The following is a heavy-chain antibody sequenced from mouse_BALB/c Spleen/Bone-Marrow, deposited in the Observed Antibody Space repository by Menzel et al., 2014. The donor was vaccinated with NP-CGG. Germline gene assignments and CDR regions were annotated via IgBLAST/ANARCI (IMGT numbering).Heavy chain of an antibody. CDR1: GYPFSSYW. CDR3: ARKYGDY. V-gene: IGHV1-80*01. CDR2: IYPGDGET. J-gene: IGHJ2*01. Sequence: VQLQQSGAELVRPGSSVKISCKASGYPFSSYWMNWMKQRPGQGLEWIGQIYPGDGETNYNGKFKGNATLTADKSSSTAYMQLISLTSEDSAVYFCARKYGDYWGQGTTLTVSS. D-gene: IGHD2-10*02.